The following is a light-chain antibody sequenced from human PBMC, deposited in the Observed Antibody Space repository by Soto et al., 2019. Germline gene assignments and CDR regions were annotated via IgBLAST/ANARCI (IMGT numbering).Light chain of an antibody. CDR3: QQYYSIPWT. CDR2: WAT. V-gene: IGKV4-1*01. Sequence: DIVMTQSPDSLAVSLGERATINCKSSQSILNRSNNKNYLVWYQQKPGQPPKLLIYWATTRESGVPDRFSGSGSGTDFTLTISSLQAEDVAVYYCQQYYSIPWTFGQGTKVEIK. CDR1: QSILNRSNNKNY. J-gene: IGKJ1*01.